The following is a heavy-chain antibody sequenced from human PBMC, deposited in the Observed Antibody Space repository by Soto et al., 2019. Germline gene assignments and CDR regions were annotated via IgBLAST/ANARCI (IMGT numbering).Heavy chain of an antibody. CDR2: IKQDGSEK. V-gene: IGHV3-7*01. D-gene: IGHD6-13*01. CDR3: ARGSARAAAGMRNPRGYYYMDV. CDR1: GFTFSSYW. Sequence: PGGSLRLSCAASGFTFSSYWMSWVRQAPGKGLEWVANIKQDGSEKYYVDSVKGRFTISRDNAKNSLYLQMNSLRAEDTAVYYCARGSARAAAGMRNPRGYYYMDVWGKGTTVTVSS. J-gene: IGHJ6*03.